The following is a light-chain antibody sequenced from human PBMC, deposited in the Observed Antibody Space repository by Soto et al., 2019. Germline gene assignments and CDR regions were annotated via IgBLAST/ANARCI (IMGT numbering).Light chain of an antibody. CDR3: QQVDSVPFT. V-gene: IGKV1-39*01. CDR2: AAS. J-gene: IGKJ2*01. CDR1: QSTRNN. Sequence: DIQMTQAPSSLSASVGDRVTITCRASQSTRNNLNWYQQKPGKAPNHLIYAASSLPSGVPSRFSGRGSGTDFPLTLSSLQPEDVATYYCQQVDSVPFTFGQGTKLQIK.